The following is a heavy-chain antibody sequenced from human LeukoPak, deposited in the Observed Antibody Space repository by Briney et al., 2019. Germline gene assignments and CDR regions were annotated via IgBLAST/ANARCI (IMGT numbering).Heavy chain of an antibody. D-gene: IGHD6-13*01. J-gene: IGHJ4*02. Sequence: GESLKLSCKGSGYSFTSYWIGWVRQMPGKGLEWMGIIYPGDSDTRYSPSFQGQVTISADKSISTAYLQWSSLKASDTAMYYCARLNSSSWYVYYFDYWGQGTLVTVSS. CDR1: GYSFTSYW. CDR3: ARLNSSSWYVYYFDY. CDR2: IYPGDSDT. V-gene: IGHV5-51*01.